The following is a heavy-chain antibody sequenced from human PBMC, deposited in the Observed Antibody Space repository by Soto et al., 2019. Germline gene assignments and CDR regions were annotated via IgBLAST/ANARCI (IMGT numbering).Heavy chain of an antibody. Sequence: GGSLRLSCAASGFTFSEYNMNWVRQAPGKGLEWVSSISGGGGYIYYADSVKGRFTISRDNARISLYLQMNSLRAEDTAVYYCARDGSRGMTTLTTLDYWGQGTLVTVSS. CDR2: ISGGGGYI. V-gene: IGHV3-21*01. CDR3: ARDGSRGMTTLTTLDY. CDR1: GFTFSEYN. J-gene: IGHJ4*02. D-gene: IGHD4-17*01.